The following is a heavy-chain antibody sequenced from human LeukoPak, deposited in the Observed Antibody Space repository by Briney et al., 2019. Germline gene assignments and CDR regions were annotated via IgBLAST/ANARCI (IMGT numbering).Heavy chain of an antibody. D-gene: IGHD6-6*01. Sequence: GGSLRLSCAASGFTFSSYSMNWVRQAPGKGLEWVSYISSSSSTIYYADSVKGRFTISRDNAKNSLYLQMNSLRAEDTAVYYCASGSSSVGYWGQGTLVTVSS. CDR3: ASGSSSVGY. V-gene: IGHV3-48*01. J-gene: IGHJ4*02. CDR1: GFTFSSYS. CDR2: ISSSSSTI.